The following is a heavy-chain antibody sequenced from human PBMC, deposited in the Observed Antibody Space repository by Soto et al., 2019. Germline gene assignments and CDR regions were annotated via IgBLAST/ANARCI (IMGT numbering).Heavy chain of an antibody. CDR2: ISSSSSYI. V-gene: IGHV3-21*01. Sequence: EVQLVESGGGLVKPGGSLRLSCAASGFTFSSYSMNWVRQAPGKGLEWVSSISSSSSYIYYADSVKGRFTISRDNAKNSLYLQMNSLRAEDTAVYYCARERAVAGTRFDYWGQGTLVTVSS. J-gene: IGHJ4*02. CDR3: ARERAVAGTRFDY. CDR1: GFTFSSYS. D-gene: IGHD6-19*01.